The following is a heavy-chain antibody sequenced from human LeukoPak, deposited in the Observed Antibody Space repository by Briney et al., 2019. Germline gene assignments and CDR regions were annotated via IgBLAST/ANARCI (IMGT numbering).Heavy chain of an antibody. CDR3: ARLKNCSGGTCYKPVDY. Sequence: SETLSLTCSVSGGSISSISYYCGWIRQPPGKRLEWIGSIYYSGSTNYNPSLKSRVTISIDTSKNQFSLKLSSVTAADTAVYYCARLKNCSGGTCYKPVDYWGQGTLVTVSS. J-gene: IGHJ4*02. V-gene: IGHV4-39*01. CDR2: IYYSGST. CDR1: GGSISSISYY. D-gene: IGHD2-15*01.